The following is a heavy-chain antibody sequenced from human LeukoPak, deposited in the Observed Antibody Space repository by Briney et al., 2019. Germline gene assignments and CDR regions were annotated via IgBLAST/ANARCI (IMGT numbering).Heavy chain of an antibody. CDR3: ARGRVHKYSSSWIPFDY. CDR1: GDSVSRNDAG. J-gene: IGHJ4*02. Sequence: SQTLSLTCAISGDSVSRNDAGWNWIRQSPWRGLEWLGSIYYRSQWYGDDAPSVKGRITISPDTAKNQFSLQLNSVTPEDTALYYCARGRVHKYSSSWIPFDYWGQGTLVTVSS. V-gene: IGHV6-1*01. D-gene: IGHD6-13*01. CDR2: IYYRSQWYG.